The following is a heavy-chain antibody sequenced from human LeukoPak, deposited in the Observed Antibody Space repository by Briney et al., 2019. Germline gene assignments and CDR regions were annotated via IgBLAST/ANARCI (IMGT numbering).Heavy chain of an antibody. CDR1: GGSISSYY. CDR2: IYYSGST. V-gene: IGHV4-59*08. CDR3: ARLYSSSFPLY. D-gene: IGHD6-6*01. Sequence: SETLSLTCTVSGGSISSYYWSWLRQPPGKGLEWIGYIYYSGSTNYNPSLKSLVTISVDTSKHQFSLKLSSVTAADTAVYYCARLYSSSFPLYWGQGTLVTVSS. J-gene: IGHJ4*02.